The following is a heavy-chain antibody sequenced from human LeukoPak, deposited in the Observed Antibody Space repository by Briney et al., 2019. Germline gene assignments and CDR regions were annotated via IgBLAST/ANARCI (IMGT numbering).Heavy chain of an antibody. CDR3: ARVWSGNYYEDRGAFDI. Sequence: PSETLSLTCAVSGGSISSSSYYWDWIRQPPGKGLEWIASIYYSGSTYYNPSLKSRVTISVDTSKNQFSLKLTSVTAADTAVYFCARVWSGNYYEDRGAFDIWGHGTMVTVSS. CDR2: IYYSGST. J-gene: IGHJ3*02. V-gene: IGHV4-39*07. D-gene: IGHD3-22*01. CDR1: GGSISSSSYY.